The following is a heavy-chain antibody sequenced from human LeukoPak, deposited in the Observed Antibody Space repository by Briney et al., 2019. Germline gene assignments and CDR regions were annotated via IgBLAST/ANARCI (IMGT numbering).Heavy chain of an antibody. CDR3: ARAVAPTVGLYFYFDY. CDR2: IYFSGST. V-gene: IGHV4-39*07. J-gene: IGHJ4*02. D-gene: IGHD3-16*02. Sequence: SETLSLTCTVSGGSISSSSYYWGWIRQPPGKGLEWIGSIYFSGSTFYNPSLKSRVTISVDTSKNQFSLKLSSVTAADTAVYYCARAVAPTVGLYFYFDYWGQGTLVTVSS. CDR1: GGSISSSSYY.